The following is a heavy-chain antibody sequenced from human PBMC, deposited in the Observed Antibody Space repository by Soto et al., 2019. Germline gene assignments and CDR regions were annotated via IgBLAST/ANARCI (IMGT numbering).Heavy chain of an antibody. V-gene: IGHV3-30-3*01. CDR1: AFSLSNYV. CDR3: ARGGVYNSGSHFDAFDM. J-gene: IGHJ3*02. D-gene: IGHD1-26*01. Sequence: QVQLVESGGGVVQPGRPLRLSCAASAFSLSNYVMHWVRQAPGKGLEWVALISNDGGDKNYADSVKGRFTISGDNSKNTVDLQMNGLRPEDTAVYYCARGGVYNSGSHFDAFDMWGQGTMVTVSS. CDR2: ISNDGGDK.